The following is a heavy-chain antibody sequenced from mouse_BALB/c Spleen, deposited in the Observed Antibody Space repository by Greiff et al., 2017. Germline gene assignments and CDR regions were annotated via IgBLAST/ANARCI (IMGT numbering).Heavy chain of an antibody. CDR3: ARDDYQAMDY. CDR1: GYTFTSYW. J-gene: IGHJ4*01. V-gene: IGHV1-87*01. Sequence: QVQLKQSGAELARPGASVKLSCKASGYTFTSYWMQWVKQRPGQGLEWIGAIYPGDGDTRYTQKFKGKATLTADKSSSTAYMQLSSLASEDSAVYYCARDDYQAMDYWGQGTSVTVSS. CDR2: IYPGDGDT.